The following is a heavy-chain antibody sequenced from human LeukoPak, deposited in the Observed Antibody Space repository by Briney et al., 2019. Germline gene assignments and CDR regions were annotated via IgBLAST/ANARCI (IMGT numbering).Heavy chain of an antibody. CDR2: ISAYNGNT. D-gene: IGHD1-26*01. V-gene: IGHV1-18*01. CDR1: GYTFTSYG. J-gene: IGHJ4*02. Sequence: GVSVKVSCKASGYTFTSYGISWVRQAPGQGLEWMGWISAYNGNTNYAQKFQGRVTMTTDTSTSTAHMELRSLRSGDTAVYYCARDDPVGFPVGFDYWGQGTLVTVFS. CDR3: ARDDPVGFPVGFDY.